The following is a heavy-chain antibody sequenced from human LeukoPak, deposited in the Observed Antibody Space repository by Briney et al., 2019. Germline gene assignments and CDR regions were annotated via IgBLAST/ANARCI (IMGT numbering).Heavy chain of an antibody. CDR2: IYYSGST. Sequence: PSETLSLTCTVSGGSISSYYWSWIRQPPGKGLEWIGYIYYSGSTNYNPSLKSRVTISVDTSKNQFSLKLSSVTAADTAVYYCARQAAIWFGEGDWFDPWGQGTLVTVPS. D-gene: IGHD3-10*01. V-gene: IGHV4-59*08. J-gene: IGHJ5*02. CDR1: GGSISSYY. CDR3: ARQAAIWFGEGDWFDP.